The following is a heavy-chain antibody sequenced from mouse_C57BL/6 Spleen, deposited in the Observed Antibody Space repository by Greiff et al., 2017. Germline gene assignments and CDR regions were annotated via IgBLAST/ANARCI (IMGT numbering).Heavy chain of an antibody. J-gene: IGHJ2*01. CDR3: ARTTTAQHDY. D-gene: IGHD3-2*02. V-gene: IGHV1-59*01. CDR1: GYTFTSYW. CDR2: VDPSDSYT. Sequence: QVQLQQPGAELVRPGTSVKLSCKASGYTFTSYWMHWVKQRPGQGLEWIGVVDPSDSYTNYNQKFKGKATLTVDTSSSTAYMQLSSLTSEDSAVYYCARTTTAQHDYWGQGTTLTVSS.